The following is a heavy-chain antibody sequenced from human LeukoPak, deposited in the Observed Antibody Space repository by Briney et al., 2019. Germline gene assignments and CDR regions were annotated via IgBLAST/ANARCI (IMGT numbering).Heavy chain of an antibody. CDR3: ATLWLEDYYGMDV. J-gene: IGHJ6*02. Sequence: SETLSLTCTVSGGSISSYYWSWIRQPPGKGLEWIGYIYYSGSTNYNPSLKSRVTISVDTSKNQFSLKLSSVTAADTAVYYCATLWLEDYYGMDVWGQGTTVTVSS. D-gene: IGHD6-19*01. CDR1: GGSISSYY. V-gene: IGHV4-59*01. CDR2: IYYSGST.